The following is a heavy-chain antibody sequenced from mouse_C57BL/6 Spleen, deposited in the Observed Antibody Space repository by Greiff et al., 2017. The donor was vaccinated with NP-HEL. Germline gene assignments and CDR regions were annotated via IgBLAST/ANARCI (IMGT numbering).Heavy chain of an antibody. Sequence: QVQLQQPGAELVRPGSSVKLSCKASGYTFTSYWMDWVKQRPGQGLEWIGNIYPSDSETHYNQKFKDKATLTVDKSSSTAYMQLSSLTSEDSAVYYCARPTGSTYAMDYWGQGTSVTVSS. CDR2: IYPSDSET. D-gene: IGHD5-1*01. V-gene: IGHV1-61*01. CDR3: ARPTGSTYAMDY. CDR1: GYTFTSYW. J-gene: IGHJ4*01.